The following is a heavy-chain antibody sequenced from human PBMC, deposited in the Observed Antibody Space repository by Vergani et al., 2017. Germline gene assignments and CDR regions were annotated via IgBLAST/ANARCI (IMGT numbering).Heavy chain of an antibody. CDR1: GGTFSSYT. V-gene: IGHV1-69*08. Sequence: QVQLVQSGAEVKKPGSSVKVSCKASGGTFSSYTISWVRQAPGQGLEWMGRIIPILGIANYAQKFQGRVTITADKSTSTAYMELSSLRSEDTAVYYCARDGESYYYYYCMDVWGQGTTVTVSS. CDR2: IIPILGIA. J-gene: IGHJ6*02. D-gene: IGHD4-17*01. CDR3: ARDGESYYYYYCMDV.